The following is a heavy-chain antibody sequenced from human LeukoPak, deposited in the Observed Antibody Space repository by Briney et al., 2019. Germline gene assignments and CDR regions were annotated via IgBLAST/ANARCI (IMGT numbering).Heavy chain of an antibody. D-gene: IGHD3-3*01. CDR2: ISSSGSTI. Sequence: GGSLRLSCAASGFTFSDYYTSWIRQAPGKGLEWVSYISSSGSTIYYADSVKGRFTISRDNAKNSLYLQMNSLRAEDTAVYYCAGTQDFGVVIGGFDPWGQGTLVTVSS. J-gene: IGHJ5*02. CDR1: GFTFSDYY. CDR3: AGTQDFGVVIGGFDP. V-gene: IGHV3-11*04.